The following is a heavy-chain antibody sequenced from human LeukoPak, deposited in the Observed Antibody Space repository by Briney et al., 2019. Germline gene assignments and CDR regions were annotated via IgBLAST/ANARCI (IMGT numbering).Heavy chain of an antibody. V-gene: IGHV3-23*01. J-gene: IGHJ4*02. CDR1: GMTFSSYG. CDR3: AKDGDYGDQIWDY. Sequence: PGGSLRLSCVASGMTFSSYGMSWVRQAPGKGLEWVSAISGSGGGTYYADSVKGRFTISRDNSKNTLYVQMSSLRAEDTAVYYCAKDGDYGDQIWDYWGQGTLVTVSS. D-gene: IGHD4-17*01. CDR2: ISGSGGGT.